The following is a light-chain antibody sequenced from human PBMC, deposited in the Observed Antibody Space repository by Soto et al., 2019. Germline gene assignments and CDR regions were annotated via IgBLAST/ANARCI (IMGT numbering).Light chain of an antibody. Sequence: DIQMTQSPSSLSASVGDRVTITCRASQDISVYLALYQQKPGKVPKLLIYSASTLQSGVPSRFSGSGSGTDFTLTSSSLQPEDVATYYCQKFNTAPLTFGQGTRLEIK. V-gene: IGKV1-27*01. CDR2: SAS. CDR1: QDISVY. CDR3: QKFNTAPLT. J-gene: IGKJ5*01.